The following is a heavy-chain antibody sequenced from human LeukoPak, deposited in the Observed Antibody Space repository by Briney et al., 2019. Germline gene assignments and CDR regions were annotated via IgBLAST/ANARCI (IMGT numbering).Heavy chain of an antibody. V-gene: IGHV3-23*01. CDR2: ISGSGGST. CDR3: AKARRGVGYGSGSYYLTDY. J-gene: IGHJ4*02. CDR1: GFTFSSYA. D-gene: IGHD3-10*01. Sequence: PGGSLRLSCAASGFTFSSYAMSWVRQAPGKGLEWVSAISGSGGSTYYADSVKGRFAISRDNSKNTLYLQMNSLRAEDTAVYYCAKARRGVGYGSGSYYLTDYWGQGTLVTVSS.